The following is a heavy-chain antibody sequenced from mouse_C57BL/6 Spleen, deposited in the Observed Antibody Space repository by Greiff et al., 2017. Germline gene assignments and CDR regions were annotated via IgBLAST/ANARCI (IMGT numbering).Heavy chain of an antibody. J-gene: IGHJ4*01. D-gene: IGHD4-1*01. Sequence: VQLQQPGAELVKPGASVKLSCKASGYTFTSHWMHWVKQRPGQGLEWIGMIHPNSGSTNYNEKFKRKATLTVDKSSSTAYMQLSSLTSEDSAVYYCARDANWGYAMDYWGQGTSGTVSS. CDR1: GYTFTSHW. V-gene: IGHV1-64*01. CDR3: ARDANWGYAMDY. CDR2: IHPNSGST.